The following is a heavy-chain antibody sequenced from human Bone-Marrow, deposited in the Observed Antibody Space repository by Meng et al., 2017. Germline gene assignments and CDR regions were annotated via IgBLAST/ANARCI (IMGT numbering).Heavy chain of an antibody. D-gene: IGHD1-20*01. CDR2: LSWRGDSI. CDR3: VKDATGGDYNCDF. CDR1: GFTFDDYA. Sequence: SLKISCEASGFTFDDYAMHWIRQGPGKGLEWGAGLSWRGDSIGYADSVKGRFTISRDNAKKLVYLQMSSLRTEDKALDYCVKDATGGDYNCDFWGQGTQVTVSS. V-gene: IGHV3-9*01. J-gene: IGHJ4*02.